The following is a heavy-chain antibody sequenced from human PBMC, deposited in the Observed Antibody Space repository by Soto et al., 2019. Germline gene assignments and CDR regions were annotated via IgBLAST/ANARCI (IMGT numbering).Heavy chain of an antibody. CDR3: AKDLAGTTGTDVFDY. D-gene: IGHD1-1*01. CDR1: GFTFSSYA. V-gene: IGHV3-23*01. Sequence: GGSLRLSCAASGFTFSSYAMSWVRQAPGKGLEWVSAISGSGGSTYYADSVKGRFTISRDNSKNTLYLQMNSLRAEDTAVYYCAKDLAGTTGTDVFDYWGQGTLVTVSS. J-gene: IGHJ4*02. CDR2: ISGSGGST.